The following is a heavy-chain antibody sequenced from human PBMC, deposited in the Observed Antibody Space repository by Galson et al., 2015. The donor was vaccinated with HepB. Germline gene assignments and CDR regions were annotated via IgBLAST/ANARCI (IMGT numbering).Heavy chain of an antibody. J-gene: IGHJ6*02. V-gene: IGHV1-8*01. D-gene: IGHD2-2*01. CDR3: ASSLVVPAGIEYYYYGMDV. CDR1: GYIFTNYD. Sequence: SVKVSCKASGYIFTNYDINWVRQATGQGLEWMGWMKPNSGNTGSAQRFQGRVTMTRDTSISTAYMELSSLRSEDTAVYYCASSLVVPAGIEYYYYGMDVWGQGTTVTVSS. CDR2: MKPNSGNT.